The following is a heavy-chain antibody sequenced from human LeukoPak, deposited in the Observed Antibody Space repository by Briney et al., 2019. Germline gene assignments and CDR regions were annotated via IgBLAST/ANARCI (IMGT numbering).Heavy chain of an antibody. CDR2: IYHSGST. V-gene: IGHV4-38-2*02. CDR1: GYSISTGYY. CDR3: AKSNGYGLIDI. J-gene: IGHJ3*02. Sequence: SETLSLTCTVSGYSISTGYYWGWIRPPPGKGLEWIGSIYHSGSTYYNPSLKSRVTISIDTSENQLSLILNSVTAADTAVYYCAKSNGYGLIDIWGQGTMVTVSS. D-gene: IGHD3-10*01.